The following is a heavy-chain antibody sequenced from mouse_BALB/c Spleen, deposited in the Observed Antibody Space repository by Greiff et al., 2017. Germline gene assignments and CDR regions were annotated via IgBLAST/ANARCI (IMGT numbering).Heavy chain of an antibody. Sequence: DVMLVESGGDLVKPGGSLKLSCAASGFTFSSYGMSWVRQTPDKRLEWVATISSGGSYTYYPDSVKGRFTISRDNAKNTLYLQMSSLKSEDTAMYYCARHGGATTRLDYWGQGTTLTVSS. CDR2: ISSGGSYT. CDR3: ARHGGATTRLDY. D-gene: IGHD3-1*01. J-gene: IGHJ2*01. CDR1: GFTFSSYG. V-gene: IGHV5-6*02.